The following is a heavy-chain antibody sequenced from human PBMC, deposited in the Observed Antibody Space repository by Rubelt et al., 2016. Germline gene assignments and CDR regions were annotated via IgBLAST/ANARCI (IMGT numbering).Heavy chain of an antibody. D-gene: IGHD5-18*01. V-gene: IGHV1-69*14. CDR3: ARVDTAMIIDY. CDR2: IILIFGTA. Sequence: QVQLVQSGAEVKKPGSSVKVSCKASGGTFSSYAISWVRQAPGQGLEWIGRIILIFGTANYAKKFQGRVTITADKSTSTAYMELSSLRSEETAVYYCARVDTAMIIDYWGQGTLVTVSS. CDR1: GGTFSSYA. J-gene: IGHJ4*02.